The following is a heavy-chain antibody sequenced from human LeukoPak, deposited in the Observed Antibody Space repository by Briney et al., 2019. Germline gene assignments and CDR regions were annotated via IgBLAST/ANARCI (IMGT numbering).Heavy chain of an antibody. CDR3: ARFKGGTGFDY. J-gene: IGHJ4*02. D-gene: IGHD1-26*01. CDR1: GGSITTTDFD. V-gene: IGHV4-39*01. CDR2: ISSSGKA. Sequence: PSETLSLTCAVSGGSITTTDFDRAWIRQPPGQGFEWIATISSSGKAYYYPSLMSRVTISVDTSKNQFSLDVTSVTAADTGLFYCARFKGGTGFDYWGRGILVIVS.